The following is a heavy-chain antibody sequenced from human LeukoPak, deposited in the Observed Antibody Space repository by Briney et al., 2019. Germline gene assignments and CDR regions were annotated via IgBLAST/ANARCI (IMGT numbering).Heavy chain of an antibody. D-gene: IGHD4-17*01. J-gene: IGHJ4*02. V-gene: IGHV4-59*01. CDR2: IYYSGST. CDR1: GGSISSYY. CDR3: ASGYYGTRTLAFDY. Sequence: SETLSLTCTVSGGSISSYYWSWIRQPPGKGLEWIGYIYYSGSTNYNPSLKSRVTMSVDTSKNQFSLKLSSVTAADTAVYYCASGYYGTRTLAFDYWGQGTLVTVSS.